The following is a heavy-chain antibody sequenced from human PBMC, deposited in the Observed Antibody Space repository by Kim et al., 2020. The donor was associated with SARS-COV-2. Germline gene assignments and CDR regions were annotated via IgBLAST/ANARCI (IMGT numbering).Heavy chain of an antibody. CDR2: ITSKNDGETR. CDR3: ATGPLDY. J-gene: IGHJ4*02. CDR1: GLNFRVAG. Sequence: GGSLRLSCATSGLNFRVAGMSWVRQAPGRGLEWVGRITSKNDGETRDYAAPVKGRFAISRDDSKRTVTLQMSALKIEDTAVYYCATGPLDYWGQGTQVT. V-gene: IGHV3-15*01.